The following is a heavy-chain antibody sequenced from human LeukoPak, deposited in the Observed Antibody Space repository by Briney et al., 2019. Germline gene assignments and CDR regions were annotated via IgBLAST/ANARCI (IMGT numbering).Heavy chain of an antibody. J-gene: IGHJ4*02. Sequence: ASVKVSCKASGYTFTKYVVHWGAQAPGQRPDWRGWFNAGNGATKYSQNSQERVTITRDTSANTAYMELSSLTSEDTALYYCARDDCGDTCYPGGYWGQGPLVTVSS. CDR1: GYTFTKYV. CDR3: ARDDCGDTCYPGGY. V-gene: IGHV1-3*01. D-gene: IGHD2-21*01. CDR2: FNAGNGAT.